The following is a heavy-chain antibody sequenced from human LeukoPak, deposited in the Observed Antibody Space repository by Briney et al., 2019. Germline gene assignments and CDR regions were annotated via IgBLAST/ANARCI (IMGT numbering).Heavy chain of an antibody. CDR1: GGSISSGSYY. CDR2: IYHSGST. V-gene: IGHV4-39*07. Sequence: SETLSLTCTVSGGSISSGSYYWGWIRQPPGKGLEWIGSIYHSGSTYYNPSLKSRVTISVDTSKNQFSLKLSSVTAADTAVYYCARESRNRRYFYDREHAFDIWGQGTMVTVSS. CDR3: ARESRNRRYFYDREHAFDI. J-gene: IGHJ3*02. D-gene: IGHD3-22*01.